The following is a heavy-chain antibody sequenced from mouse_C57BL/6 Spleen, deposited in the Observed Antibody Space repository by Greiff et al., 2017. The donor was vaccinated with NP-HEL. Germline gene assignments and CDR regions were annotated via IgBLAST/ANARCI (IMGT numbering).Heavy chain of an antibody. CDR3: ARKSYYGSSPYYAMEY. D-gene: IGHD1-1*01. CDR2: IYPGSGST. J-gene: IGHJ4*01. V-gene: IGHV1-76*01. Sequence: QVQLQQSGAELVRPGASVKLSCKASGYTFTDYYINWVKQRPGQGLEWIARIYPGSGSTYYNEKFKGKATLTAEKSSSTAYMQLSSLTSEDSAVYFCARKSYYGSSPYYAMEYWGQGTSVTVSS. CDR1: GYTFTDYY.